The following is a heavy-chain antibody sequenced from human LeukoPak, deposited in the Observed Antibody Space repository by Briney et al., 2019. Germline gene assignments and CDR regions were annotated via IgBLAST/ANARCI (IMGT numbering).Heavy chain of an antibody. CDR2: INPSGGST. V-gene: IGHV1-46*01. D-gene: IGHD6-13*01. CDR3: ARDGAAAGYYYYYYMDV. CDR1: GYTFTSYY. J-gene: IGHJ6*03. Sequence: ASVKVSCKASGYTFTSYYMHWVRQAPGQGLEWMGIINPSGGSTSYAQKFQGRVTMTRDMSTSTVYMELSSLRSEDTAVYYCARDGAAAGYYYYYYMDVWGKGTTVTVSS.